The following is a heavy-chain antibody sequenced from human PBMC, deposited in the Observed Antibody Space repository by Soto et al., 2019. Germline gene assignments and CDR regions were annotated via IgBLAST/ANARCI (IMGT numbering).Heavy chain of an antibody. D-gene: IGHD4-17*01. V-gene: IGHV4-39*01. Sequence: SETLSLTCTVSGGSVTNSSYYWGWIRQSPGKGLEWIGSVYYRGRSYSKSSVKSRVTISVDTSKNRFSLSLNSVTASDTAVYFCVSQRTTVPTQAYFDYWGPGALVTVSA. J-gene: IGHJ4*02. CDR1: GGSVTNSSYY. CDR3: VSQRTTVPTQAYFDY. CDR2: VYYRGRS.